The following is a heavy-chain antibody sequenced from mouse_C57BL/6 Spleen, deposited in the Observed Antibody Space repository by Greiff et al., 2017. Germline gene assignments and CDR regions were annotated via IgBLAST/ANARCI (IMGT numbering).Heavy chain of an antibody. CDR2: ISSGSSTI. D-gene: IGHD4-1*01. J-gene: IGHJ4*01. V-gene: IGHV5-17*01. CDR3: ARAGTGYAMEY. CDR1: GFTFSDYG. Sequence: EVKVVESGGGLVKPGGSLKLSCAASGFTFSDYGMHWVRQAPEKGLEWVAYISSGSSTIYYADTVKGRFTISRDNAKNTLFLQMTSLRSEDTAMYYCARAGTGYAMEYWGQGTSVTVSS.